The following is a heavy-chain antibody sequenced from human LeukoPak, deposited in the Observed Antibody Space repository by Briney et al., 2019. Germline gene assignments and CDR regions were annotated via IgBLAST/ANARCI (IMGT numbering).Heavy chain of an antibody. CDR2: IFHNGIT. D-gene: IGHD1-1*01. CDR3: ARDRSERYGFDI. Sequence: SETLSLTCAVYGGSFSGYYWSWIRQPPGKRLEWIGYIFHNGITNYNPSLKSRVTMSVDTSKNQFSLKLSSVTAADTAVYYCARDRSERYGFDIWGQGTKVTVSS. V-gene: IGHV4-59*01. J-gene: IGHJ3*02. CDR1: GGSFSGYY.